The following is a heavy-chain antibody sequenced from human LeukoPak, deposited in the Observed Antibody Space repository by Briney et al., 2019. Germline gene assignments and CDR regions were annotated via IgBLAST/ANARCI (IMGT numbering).Heavy chain of an antibody. CDR1: GGSISSYY. J-gene: IGHJ3*02. V-gene: IGHV4-59*01. Sequence: PSETLSLTCTVSGGSISSYYWSWIRQPPGKGLEWIGYIYYSGSTNYNPSLKSRVTISVDTSKHQFSLKLSSVTAADTAVYYCARAASYGDYVSPPWDAFDIWGQGTMVTVSS. D-gene: IGHD4-17*01. CDR2: IYYSGST. CDR3: ARAASYGDYVSPPWDAFDI.